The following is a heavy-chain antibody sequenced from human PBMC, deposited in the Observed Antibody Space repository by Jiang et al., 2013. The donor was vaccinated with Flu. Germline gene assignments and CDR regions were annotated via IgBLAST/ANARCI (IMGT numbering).Heavy chain of an antibody. D-gene: IGHD2-15*01. CDR1: GYTFTNYA. CDR2: INTNTGNP. Sequence: QLVESGSELKKPGASVKVSCAASGYTFTNYAIKWLRQAPGQGLEWMGWINTNTGNPTYAQGFRGRFVFSLDTSVSTAYMQISNLKPEDTGVYYCAKEYRGCTGETCYSAFDHWGQGTLITVSS. V-gene: IGHV7-4-1*02. CDR3: AKEYRGCTGETCYSAFDH. J-gene: IGHJ4*02.